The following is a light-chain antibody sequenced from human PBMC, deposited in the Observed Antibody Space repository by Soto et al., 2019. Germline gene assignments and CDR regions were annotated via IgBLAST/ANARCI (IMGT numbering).Light chain of an antibody. CDR2: GAS. CDR1: QSVISTY. V-gene: IGKV3-20*01. CDR3: QQYNNWWT. Sequence: EIVLTQSPGTLSLSPGERATLSCRASQSVISTYLAWYQQKPGQAPRLLIYGASSRATGIPDRFSGSGSGTEFTLTISSLQSEDFAVYYCQQYNNWWTFGQGTKVDIK. J-gene: IGKJ1*01.